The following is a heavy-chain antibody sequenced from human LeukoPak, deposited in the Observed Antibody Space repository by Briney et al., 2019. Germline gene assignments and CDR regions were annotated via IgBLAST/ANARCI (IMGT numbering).Heavy chain of an antibody. Sequence: ASVKVSCKVSGYTFTDYYMHWVQQAPGKGLEWMGLVDPEDGETIYAEKFQGRVTITAYTSTDTAYMELSSLRSEDTAVYYCATDSGAARPYYYYYYMDVWGKGTTVTVSS. CDR3: ATDSGAARPYYYYYYMDV. CDR1: GYTFTDYY. J-gene: IGHJ6*03. V-gene: IGHV1-69-2*01. D-gene: IGHD6-6*01. CDR2: VDPEDGET.